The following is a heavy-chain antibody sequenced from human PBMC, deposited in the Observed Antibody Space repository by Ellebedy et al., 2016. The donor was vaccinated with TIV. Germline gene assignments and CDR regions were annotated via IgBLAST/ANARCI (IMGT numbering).Heavy chain of an antibody. CDR1: GFTLSTYW. Sequence: GGSLRLSXVASGFTLSTYWMHWVRQAPGKGLEWVANIKEDGSTKYYVDSVKGRFTISRDNAKNSLYLQMNRLGAEDTAVYYCARAIGAGDGTWGQGALVTVSS. V-gene: IGHV3-7*01. CDR2: IKEDGSTK. CDR3: ARAIGAGDGT. D-gene: IGHD2-15*01. J-gene: IGHJ5*02.